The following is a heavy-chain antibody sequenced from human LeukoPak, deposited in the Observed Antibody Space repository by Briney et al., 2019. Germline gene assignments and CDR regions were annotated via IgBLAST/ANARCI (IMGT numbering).Heavy chain of an antibody. J-gene: IGHJ4*02. CDR3: ARVYPTGRYFDY. V-gene: IGHV1-69*13. CDR1: GGTFSSYA. Sequence: SVKVSCKASGGTFSSYAISWVRQAPGQGLEWMGGIIPIFGTANYAQKFQGRVTITADESTSTAYMELSSLRSEDTAVYYCARVYPTGRYFDYWGQGTLVTVSS. CDR2: IIPIFGTA.